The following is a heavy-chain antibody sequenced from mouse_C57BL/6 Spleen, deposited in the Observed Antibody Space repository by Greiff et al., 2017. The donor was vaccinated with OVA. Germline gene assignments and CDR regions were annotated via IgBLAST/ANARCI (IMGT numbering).Heavy chain of an antibody. D-gene: IGHD3-2*01. J-gene: IGHJ2*01. CDR1: GYTFTSYW. Sequence: QVQLQQPGAELVKPGASVKLSCKASGYTFTSYWMPWVKQGPGQGLEWIGMIHPNSGSTNYNEKFKSKATLTVDKSSSTAYMQLSSLTSEDSAVYYCASPRQLYYFDYWGQGTTLTVSS. CDR3: ASPRQLYYFDY. V-gene: IGHV1-64*01. CDR2: IHPNSGST.